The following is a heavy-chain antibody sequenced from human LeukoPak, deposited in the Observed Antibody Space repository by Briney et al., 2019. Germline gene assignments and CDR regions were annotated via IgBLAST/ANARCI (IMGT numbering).Heavy chain of an antibody. V-gene: IGHV3-23*01. Sequence: GGSLRLSCAASGFIFSSYVMTWVRQAPGKGLEWVSGIGGSSGKTFYADSVKGRFTISRDNSKNTLYLQMNALRVEDTAVYFCAKQPYQYVSGSPSWFDAWGQGTLVTVSS. CDR3: AKQPYQYVSGSPSWFDA. D-gene: IGHD3-10*01. J-gene: IGHJ5*02. CDR2: IGGSSGKT. CDR1: GFIFSSYV.